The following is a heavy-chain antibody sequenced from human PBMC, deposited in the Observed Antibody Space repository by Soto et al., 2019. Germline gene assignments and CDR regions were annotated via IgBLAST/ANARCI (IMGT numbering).Heavy chain of an antibody. Sequence: SETLSLTCAVYGGSFSGYYWSWIRQPPGKGLEWIGEINHSGSTNYNPSLKSRVTISVDTSKNQFSLKLSSVTAADTAVYYCARERGTMVRGVPRWFDPWGQGTLVTVSS. CDR2: INHSGST. D-gene: IGHD3-10*01. V-gene: IGHV4-34*01. CDR1: GGSFSGYY. J-gene: IGHJ5*02. CDR3: ARERGTMVRGVPRWFDP.